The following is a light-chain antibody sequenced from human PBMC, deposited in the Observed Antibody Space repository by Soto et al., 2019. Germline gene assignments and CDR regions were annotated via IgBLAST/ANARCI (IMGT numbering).Light chain of an antibody. Sequence: DIQLTQSPSSLSASVGDRVTITCRASQGISSSLAWYQQKPGKAPKILMYAASSLESWVPSRFSGSGSGTKDTITIISLQHDDFATYYCYQVNSFPPFTFGGGTTVEIK. CDR2: AAS. CDR1: QGISSS. J-gene: IGKJ4*01. V-gene: IGKV1-9*01. CDR3: YQVNSFPPFT.